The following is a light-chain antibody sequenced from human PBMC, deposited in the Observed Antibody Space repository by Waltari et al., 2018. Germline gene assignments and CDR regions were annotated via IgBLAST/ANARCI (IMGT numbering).Light chain of an antibody. V-gene: IGLV8-61*01. J-gene: IGLJ3*02. Sequence: QTVVTQGPSLSLSPGGSVTPTSALRSGSVPSTPSPPWYQQTPGQPPRTLVYKGISRSSGVPDRFSGSSLGNTAALTITGAQADDESDYYCWMYMGSCVWVFGGGTKLTVL. CDR3: WMYMGSCVWV. CDR2: KGI. CDR1: SGSVPSTPS.